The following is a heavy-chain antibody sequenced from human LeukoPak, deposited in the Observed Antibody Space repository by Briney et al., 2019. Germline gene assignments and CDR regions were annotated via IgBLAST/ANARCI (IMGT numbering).Heavy chain of an antibody. CDR3: ASSSYYYGSGSYSFDY. D-gene: IGHD3-10*01. CDR1: GGSISSYY. V-gene: IGHV4-59*01. CDR2: IYYSGST. J-gene: IGHJ4*02. Sequence: SETLSLTCTVSGGSISSYYWSWIRQPPGKGLEWSGYIYYSGSTNYNPSLKSRVTISVDTSKNQFSLKLSSVTAADTAVYYCASSSYYYGSGSYSFDYWGQGTLVTVSS.